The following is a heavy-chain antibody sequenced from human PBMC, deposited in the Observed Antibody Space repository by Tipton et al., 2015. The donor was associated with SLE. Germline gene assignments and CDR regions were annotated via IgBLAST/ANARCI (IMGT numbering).Heavy chain of an antibody. J-gene: IGHJ4*02. CDR3: ATRYDLVPD. CDR1: GFTFSDFE. V-gene: IGHV3-48*03. D-gene: IGHD5-12*01. Sequence: SLRLSCAASGFTFSDFEMNWVRQAPGKGLEWVSYISSSGGIIYYADSVKGRFTISRDNAKNSLYLQMNSLRAEDTAVYYCATRYDLVPDWARGTLVTVSS. CDR2: ISSSGGII.